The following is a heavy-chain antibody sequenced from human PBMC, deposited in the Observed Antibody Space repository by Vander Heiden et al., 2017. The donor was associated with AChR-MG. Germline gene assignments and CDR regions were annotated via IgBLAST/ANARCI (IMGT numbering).Heavy chain of an antibody. J-gene: IGHJ6*03. CDR1: GGTFSSYA. Sequence: QVQLVQSGAEVKKPGSSVKVSCKASGGTFSSYAISWVRQAPGQGLEWMGGIIPIFGTANYAQKFQGRVTITADESTSTAYMELSSLRSEDTAVYYCARVPSCSSTSCYNYYYYYMDVWGKGTTVTVS. V-gene: IGHV1-69*01. D-gene: IGHD2-2*02. CDR2: IIPIFGTA. CDR3: ARVPSCSSTSCYNYYYYYMDV.